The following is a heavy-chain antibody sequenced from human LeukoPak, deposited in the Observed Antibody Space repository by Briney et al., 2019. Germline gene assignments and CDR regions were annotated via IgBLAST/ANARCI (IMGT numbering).Heavy chain of an antibody. Sequence: SETLSLTCAVYGGSFSGYYWSWIRQPPGKGLEWIGYIYYSGSTNYNPSLKSRVTISVDTSKNQFSLKLSSVTAADTAVYYCAREFYYYGMDVWGQGTTVTVSS. CDR1: GGSFSGYY. J-gene: IGHJ6*02. V-gene: IGHV4-59*01. CDR2: IYYSGST. CDR3: AREFYYYGMDV.